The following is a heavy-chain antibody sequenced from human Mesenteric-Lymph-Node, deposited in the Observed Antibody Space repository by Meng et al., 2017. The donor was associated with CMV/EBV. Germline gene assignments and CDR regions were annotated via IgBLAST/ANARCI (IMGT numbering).Heavy chain of an antibody. CDR3: AGGDDHTEEVY. CDR2: IYYSGRT. CDR1: GSSIISAGYY. Sequence: SDILSLTCTVSGSSIISAGYYWTWIRQHPGKGLERIGYIYYSGRTYYNPSLESRLTISLDTSKNHLSLKLSSVTAADAAVYYCAGGDDHTEEVYWGQGTLVTVSS. J-gene: IGHJ4*02. V-gene: IGHV4-31*03. D-gene: IGHD2-21*01.